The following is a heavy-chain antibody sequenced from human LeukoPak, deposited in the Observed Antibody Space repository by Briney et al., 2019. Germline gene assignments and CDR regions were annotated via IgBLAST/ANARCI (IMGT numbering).Heavy chain of an antibody. CDR1: GFTFSSYA. V-gene: IGHV3-23*01. CDR3: EKGEAAVAYRIKFDY. Sequence: LPGGSLRLSFSASGFTFSSYAMSWVRQTPGKGLEWVSAISGSGGSTYYADSVKGRFTISRDNSKNTLYLQMNSLRAEDTAVYYCEKGEAAVAYRIKFDYWGQGTLVTVSS. D-gene: IGHD6-19*01. CDR2: ISGSGGST. J-gene: IGHJ4*02.